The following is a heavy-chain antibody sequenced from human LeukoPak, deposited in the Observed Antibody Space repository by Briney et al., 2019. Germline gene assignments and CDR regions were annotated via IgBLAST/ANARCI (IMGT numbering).Heavy chain of an antibody. Sequence: GSLRLSCAASGFTFSSYAMSWVRQAPGKGLEWVSAISGSGGSTYYADSVKGRFTISRDNSKNTLYLQMNSLRAEDTAVYYCAKGLRSSSWYDPYYFDYWGQGTLVTVSS. J-gene: IGHJ4*02. D-gene: IGHD6-13*01. CDR1: GFTFSSYA. CDR2: ISGSGGST. CDR3: AKGLRSSSWYDPYYFDY. V-gene: IGHV3-23*01.